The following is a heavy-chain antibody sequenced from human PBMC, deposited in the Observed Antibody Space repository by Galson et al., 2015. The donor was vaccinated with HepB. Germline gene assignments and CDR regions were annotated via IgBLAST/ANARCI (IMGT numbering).Heavy chain of an antibody. D-gene: IGHD6-19*01. J-gene: IGHJ4*02. CDR1: GGSFSGYY. V-gene: IGHV4-34*01. CDR2: INHSGST. Sequence: SETLSLTCAVYGGSFSGYYWSWIRQPPGKGLEWIGEINHSGSTNYNPSLKSRVTISVDTSKNQFSLKLSSVTAADTAVYYCARAGSGWHPRSSRGASPKPYFDYWGQGTLVTVSS. CDR3: ARAGSGWHPRSSRGASPKPYFDY.